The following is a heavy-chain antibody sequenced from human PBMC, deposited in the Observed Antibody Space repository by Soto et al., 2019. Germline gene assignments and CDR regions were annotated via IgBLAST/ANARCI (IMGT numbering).Heavy chain of an antibody. D-gene: IGHD2-15*01. CDR2: ISSGGTYT. CDR1: GFTLSTYW. CDR3: ARTFVDGMAGFGP. Sequence: EVQLVESGGGLVQPWGSLRLSCAASGFTLSTYWMHWVRQVPGKGLVWVSRISSGGTYTNYADSVKGRFTISRDSARNTLFLQMNYLTGEDTAVYYCARTFVDGMAGFGPWGQGTLVTVSS. J-gene: IGHJ5*02. V-gene: IGHV3-74*01.